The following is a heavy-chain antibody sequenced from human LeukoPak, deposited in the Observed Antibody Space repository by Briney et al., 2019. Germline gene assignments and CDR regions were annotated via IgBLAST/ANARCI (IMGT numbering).Heavy chain of an antibody. CDR2: ISYSGST. D-gene: IGHD6-25*01. CDR1: GGSISSNY. J-gene: IGHJ5*02. Sequence: SETLSLTCTVSGGSISSNYWIWVRQPPGKGLEWVGYISYSGSTNYNPSLKSRVTMSVDTSKNQFSLRLSSVTPADTAVYYGARGARSGIVGWSDPWGQGTRVTVSS. V-gene: IGHV4-59*01. CDR3: ARGARSGIVGWSDP.